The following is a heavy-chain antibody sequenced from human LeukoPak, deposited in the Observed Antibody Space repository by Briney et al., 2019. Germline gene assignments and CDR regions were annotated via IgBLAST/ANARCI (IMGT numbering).Heavy chain of an antibody. CDR2: ISYSGTT. V-gene: IGHV4-39*07. D-gene: IGHD3-10*01. Sequence: SETLSLTCTVSGGSISSRPYYWGWVRQPPGKGLEWIGTISYSGTTYYSPSLKSRVTISLDTSKNQFSLKLSSVTAADTAIYYCARGTSMVRGVIVDYWGQGTLVTVSS. CDR1: GGSISSRPYY. J-gene: IGHJ4*02. CDR3: ARGTSMVRGVIVDY.